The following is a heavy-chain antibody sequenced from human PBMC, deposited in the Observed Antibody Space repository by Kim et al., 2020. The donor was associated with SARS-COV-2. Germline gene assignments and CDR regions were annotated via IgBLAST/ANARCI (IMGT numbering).Heavy chain of an antibody. CDR1: GFMFNTYG. Sequence: GGSLRLSCAASGFMFNTYGMQWVRQAPDGRLEWVAFISYHGHDKNYADSVKGRFTISRDNFGNTVSLEMNNLRVEDTAMYFCARDRHCTPTTCYNGFDPWGQGTPVIVSA. CDR3: ARDRHCTPTTCYNGFDP. D-gene: IGHD2-8*01. V-gene: IGHV3-33*01. CDR2: ISYHGHDK. J-gene: IGHJ5*02.